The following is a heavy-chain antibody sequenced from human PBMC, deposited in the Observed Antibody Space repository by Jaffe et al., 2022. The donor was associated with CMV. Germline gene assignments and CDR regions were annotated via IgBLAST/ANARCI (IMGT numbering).Heavy chain of an antibody. J-gene: IGHJ4*02. CDR3: AKDDDSSGYLKYYFDY. D-gene: IGHD3-22*01. CDR2: ISGSGGST. Sequence: EVQLLESGGGLVQPGGSLRLSCAASGFTFSSYAMSWVRQAPGKGLEWVSAISGSGGSTYYADSVKGRFTISRDNSKNTLYLQMNSLRAEDTAVYYCAKDDDSSGYLKYYFDYWGQGTLVTVSS. CDR1: GFTFSSYA. V-gene: IGHV3-23*01.